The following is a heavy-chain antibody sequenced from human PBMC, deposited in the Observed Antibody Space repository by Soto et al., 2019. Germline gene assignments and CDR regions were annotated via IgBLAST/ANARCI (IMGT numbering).Heavy chain of an antibody. CDR1: GYTFTGYY. CDR2: INPNSGGT. Sequence: RASVKVSCQASGYTFTGYYMHWVRQAPGQGLEWMGWINPNSGGTNYAQKFQGRVTMTRDTSISTAYMELSRLRSDDTAVYYCARGNLTCSGGSCYSGLIYYYYYGMDVWGQGTTVTVCS. CDR3: ARGNLTCSGGSCYSGLIYYYYYGMDV. V-gene: IGHV1-2*02. D-gene: IGHD2-15*01. J-gene: IGHJ6*02.